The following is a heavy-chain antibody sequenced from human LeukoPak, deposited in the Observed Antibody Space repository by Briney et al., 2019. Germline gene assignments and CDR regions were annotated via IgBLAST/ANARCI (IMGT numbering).Heavy chain of an antibody. CDR3: ARGGLSSRIDY. J-gene: IGHJ4*02. D-gene: IGHD2-2*01. CDR1: GFTFTSSG. V-gene: IGHV1-18*01. CDR2: ISAYNGNT. Sequence: ASVKVSCKASGFTFTSSGFSWVRQAPGQRLEWMGWISAYNGNTNYAEKFQGRSTMTTDTSTSTAYSDLRSLRADDTAVYYCARGGLSSRIDYWGQRTLVTVSS.